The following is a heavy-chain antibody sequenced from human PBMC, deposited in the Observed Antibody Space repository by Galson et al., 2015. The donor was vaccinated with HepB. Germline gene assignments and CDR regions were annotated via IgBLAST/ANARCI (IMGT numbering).Heavy chain of an antibody. D-gene: IGHD3-16*01. CDR3: AGRETITFKT. CDR1: GGSIGSGSYY. J-gene: IGHJ5*02. V-gene: IGHV4-39*01. Sequence: SETLSPTRTVSGGSIGSGSYYWGWLRQPPGNGLEWIGSIYYSGSTYYNPSLKSLVTISVDTSKNQCTPKPSSVTAAGTAVYYCAGRETITFKTWGQGTLVTVSP. CDR2: IYYSGST.